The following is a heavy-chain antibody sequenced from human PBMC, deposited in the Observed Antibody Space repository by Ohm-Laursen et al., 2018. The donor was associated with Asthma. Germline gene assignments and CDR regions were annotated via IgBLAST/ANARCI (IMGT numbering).Heavy chain of an antibody. J-gene: IGHJ6*02. V-gene: IGHV1-8*01. CDR2: MNPNSGNT. Sequence: ASVKVSCKASGYTFTSYDINWVRQATGQGLEWMGWMNPNSGNTGYAQKFQGRVTMTRNTSISTAYMELSSLRSEDTAVYYCARIRSGSGWLPDYYYYYGMDVWGQGTTVTVSS. CDR3: ARIRSGSGWLPDYYYYYGMDV. D-gene: IGHD6-19*01. CDR1: GYTFTSYD.